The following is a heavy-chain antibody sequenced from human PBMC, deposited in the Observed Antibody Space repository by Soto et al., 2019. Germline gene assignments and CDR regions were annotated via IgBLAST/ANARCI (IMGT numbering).Heavy chain of an antibody. CDR2: IYHSGST. V-gene: IGHV4-30-2*01. J-gene: IGHJ5*02. CDR1: GGSISSGGYS. CDR3: ARVYCSGGSCFWFDP. Sequence: TSETLSLTCAVSGGSISSGGYSWSWIRQPPGKGLEWIGYIYHSGSTYCNPSLKSRVTISVDRSKNQFSLKLSSVTAADTAVYYCARVYCSGGSCFWFDPWGQGTLVTVSS. D-gene: IGHD2-15*01.